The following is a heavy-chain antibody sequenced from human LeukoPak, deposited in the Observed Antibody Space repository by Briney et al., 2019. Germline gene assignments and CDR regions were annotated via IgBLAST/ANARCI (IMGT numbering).Heavy chain of an antibody. V-gene: IGHV3-15*01. CDR3: TTLLLWFGGDY. CDR2: IKSKTDGGTT. Sequence: KPGGSLRLSCAASGFTLSNAWMSWVRQAPGKELEWVGRIKSKTDGGTTDYAAPVKGRFTISRDESTNTLYLQMNSLKTEDTAVYFCTTLLLWFGGDYWGQGTLVTVSS. J-gene: IGHJ4*02. D-gene: IGHD3-10*01. CDR1: GFTLSNAW.